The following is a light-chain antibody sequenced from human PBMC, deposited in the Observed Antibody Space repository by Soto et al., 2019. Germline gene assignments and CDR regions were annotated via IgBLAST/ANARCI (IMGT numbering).Light chain of an antibody. CDR1: SSTVGGFNV. CDR2: EGI. V-gene: IGLV2-23*01. J-gene: IGLJ1*01. Sequence: QSVLTQPASVSGSPGQSITISCTGTSSTVGGFNVVSWYQQHPGKAPKVIIYEGIKRPSGISNRFSGSNSGSTASLTISGLQAEDESYYYCCSYVGAIPYVLGTGINFAVL. CDR3: CSYVGAIPYV.